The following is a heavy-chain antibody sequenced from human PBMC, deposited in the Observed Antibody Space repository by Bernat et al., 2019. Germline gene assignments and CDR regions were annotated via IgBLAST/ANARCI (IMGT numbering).Heavy chain of an antibody. V-gene: IGHV3-74*01. CDR2: INSDGSST. J-gene: IGHJ4*02. CDR3: AISYDYGDRLPGY. CDR1: GFIFSSYW. D-gene: IGHD4-17*01. Sequence: EVQLVESGGGLVQPGGSLRLSCAASGFIFSSYWMHWVRQAPGKGLVWVSRINSDGSSTSYADSVKDRFTISRDNAKNTLYLQMNSLRAEDTAVYYCAISYDYGDRLPGYWGQGTLVTVSS.